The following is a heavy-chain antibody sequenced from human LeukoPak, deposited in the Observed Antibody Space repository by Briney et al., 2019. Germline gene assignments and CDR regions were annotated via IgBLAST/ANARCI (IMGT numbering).Heavy chain of an antibody. V-gene: IGHV3-23*01. J-gene: IGHJ3*02. CDR2: ISGSGGST. CDR1: GFAFSSYA. Sequence: GGSLRLSCAASGFAFSSYAMSWVRQAPGKGLEWVSAISGSGGSTYYADSVKGRFTISRDSSKNTLYLQMNSLRAEDTAVYYCARTMLWADAFDIWGQGTMVTVSS. CDR3: ARTMLWADAFDI. D-gene: IGHD1-1*01.